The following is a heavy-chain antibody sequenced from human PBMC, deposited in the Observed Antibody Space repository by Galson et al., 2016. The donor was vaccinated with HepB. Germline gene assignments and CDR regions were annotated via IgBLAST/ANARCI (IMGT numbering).Heavy chain of an antibody. V-gene: IGHV3-30*18. CDR1: GFFFSNYG. J-gene: IGHJ6*02. CDR3: AKDVYTAGSEYGMDV. Sequence: SLRLSCAASGFFFSNYGMHWVRQAPGKGLAWVAVVSYDGYSKYYADSVKGRFTISRDNSKTTMYLKMNSLRVADTAVYCCAKDVYTAGSEYGMDVWGQGTTVTVSS. D-gene: IGHD3-10*01. CDR2: VSYDGYSK.